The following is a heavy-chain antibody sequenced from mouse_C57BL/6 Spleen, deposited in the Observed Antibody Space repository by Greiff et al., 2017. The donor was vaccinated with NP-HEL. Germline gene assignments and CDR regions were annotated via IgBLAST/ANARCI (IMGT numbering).Heavy chain of an antibody. Sequence: VQLQESGAELARPGASVKMSCKASGYTFTSYPMHWVKQRPGQGLEWIGYINPSSGYTKYNQKFKDKATLTADKSSSTAYMQLSSLTSEDSAVYYCAPYYGSSHWYFDVWGTGTTVTVSS. D-gene: IGHD1-1*01. CDR1: GYTFTSYP. V-gene: IGHV1-4*01. CDR3: APYYGSSHWYFDV. J-gene: IGHJ1*03. CDR2: INPSSGYT.